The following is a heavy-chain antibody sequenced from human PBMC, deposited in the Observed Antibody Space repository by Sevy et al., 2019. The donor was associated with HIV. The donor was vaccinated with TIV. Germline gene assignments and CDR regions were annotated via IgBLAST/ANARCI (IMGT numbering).Heavy chain of an antibody. CDR3: ARDPADGWYFDL. J-gene: IGHJ2*01. Sequence: GESLKISCAASGFTFSSYRMNWVRQAPGKGLEWVSSISSSSIYIYYADSVKGRFTNSRDNAKNSLYLQMNSLRAEDTAVYYCARDPADGWYFDLWGRGTLVTVSS. V-gene: IGHV3-21*01. CDR2: ISSSSIYI. CDR1: GFTFSSYR.